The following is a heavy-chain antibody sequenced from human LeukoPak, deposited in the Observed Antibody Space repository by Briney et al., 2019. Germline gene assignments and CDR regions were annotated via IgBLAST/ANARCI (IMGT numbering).Heavy chain of an antibody. V-gene: IGHV3-23*01. CDR1: GFTFSIYA. Sequence: GGSLRLSCAASGFTFSIYAMTWVRQAPGKGLEWVSAISGRGDRTYYADSVKGRFTISRDNSKNSLYLQMNSLRAEDTAVYYCAKESSGGWYFDYWGQGTLVTVSS. D-gene: IGHD6-19*01. CDR2: ISGRGDRT. CDR3: AKESSGGWYFDY. J-gene: IGHJ4*02.